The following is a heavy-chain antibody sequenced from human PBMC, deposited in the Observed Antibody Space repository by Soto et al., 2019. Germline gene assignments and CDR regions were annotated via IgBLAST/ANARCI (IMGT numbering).Heavy chain of an antibody. Sequence: GGPLRLSCAASGFTFITYAMSWVRQAPGKGLEWVSAISGSGSSTDYADSAKGRFTVSRDNSKNPLYLQMNSLKAEDTAVYFCARVAYNSGRHHSDFVPWGQGSLV. D-gene: IGHD6-19*01. CDR2: ISGSGSST. V-gene: IGHV3-23*01. CDR3: ARVAYNSGRHHSDFVP. J-gene: IGHJ5*02. CDR1: GFTFITYA.